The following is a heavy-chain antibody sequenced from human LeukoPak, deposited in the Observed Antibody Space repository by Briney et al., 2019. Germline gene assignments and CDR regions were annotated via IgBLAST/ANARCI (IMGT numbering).Heavy chain of an antibody. J-gene: IGHJ4*02. CDR1: EYSFPNYC. D-gene: IGHD5-24*01. CDR3: ARRSATTPYFDY. CDR2: IYPDDSDT. V-gene: IGHV5-51*01. Sequence: GESLKISCKHSEYSFPNYCIGWVRQMPGKGLEWMGIIYPDDSDTRYSPSFQGQVTISADKSISTAYLQWSSLKASDIAMYYCARRSATTPYFDYWGQGTLVTVST.